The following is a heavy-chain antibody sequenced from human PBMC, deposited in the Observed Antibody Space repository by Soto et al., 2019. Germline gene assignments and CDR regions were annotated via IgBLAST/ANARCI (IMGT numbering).Heavy chain of an antibody. CDR2: IGTAGDT. Sequence: GGSLRLSCAASGFTFSSYDMHWVRQATGKGLEWVSAIGTAGDTYYPGSVKGRFTISRENATNSLYLQMSSLRAGDTAVYYCARMSIAAAFDYWGQGTLVTVPQ. V-gene: IGHV3-13*01. J-gene: IGHJ4*02. CDR3: ARMSIAAAFDY. D-gene: IGHD6-6*01. CDR1: GFTFSSYD.